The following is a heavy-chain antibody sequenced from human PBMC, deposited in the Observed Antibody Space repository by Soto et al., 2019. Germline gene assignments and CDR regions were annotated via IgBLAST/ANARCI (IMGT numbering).Heavy chain of an antibody. CDR1: GGSLSNYG. V-gene: IGHV1-69*13. Sequence: QVQLVQSGAEVKKPVSSVKVSCKASGGSLSNYGISWVRQAPGQGLEWMGGIIPVFGTANYAQKFQGRVTITEDESTSIVYMDVTSLRSEDTAVYYCARGDATKIVVTTYYGMDVWGQGTTVTVSS. CDR3: ARGDATKIVVTTYYGMDV. D-gene: IGHD4-17*01. J-gene: IGHJ6*02. CDR2: IIPVFGTA.